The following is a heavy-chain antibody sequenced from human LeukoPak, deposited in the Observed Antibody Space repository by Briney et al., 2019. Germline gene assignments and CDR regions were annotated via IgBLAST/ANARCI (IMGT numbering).Heavy chain of an antibody. CDR2: INAGNGNT. V-gene: IGHV1-3*01. J-gene: IGHJ4*02. CDR3: VGGYCSGGSCLPGADFDY. CDR1: GYTFTSYA. D-gene: IGHD2-15*01. Sequence: GASVKVSCKASGYTFTSYAMHWVRQAPGQRLEWMGWINAGNGNTKYSQKFQGRVTITRDTSASTAYMELSSLRSEDTAVYYCVGGYCSGGSCLPGADFDYWGQGTLVTVSS.